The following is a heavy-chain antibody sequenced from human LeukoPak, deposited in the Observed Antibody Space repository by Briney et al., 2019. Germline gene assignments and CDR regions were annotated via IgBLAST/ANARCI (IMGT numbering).Heavy chain of an antibody. CDR2: INPNSGGT. CDR1: GDTFTGYY. V-gene: IGHV1-2*02. D-gene: IGHD2-21*01. Sequence: ASVKVSCKASGDTFTGYYMHWVRQAPGQGLEWIGWINPNSGGTNYAQKFQGRVTMTRDTSISTAYMELSRLRSDDTAVYYCARVMGTYCGGDCYSGFDYWGQGTLVTVSS. CDR3: ARVMGTYCGGDCYSGFDY. J-gene: IGHJ4*02.